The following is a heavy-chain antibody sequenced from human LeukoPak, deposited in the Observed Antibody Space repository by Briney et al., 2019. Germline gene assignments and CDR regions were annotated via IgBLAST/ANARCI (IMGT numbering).Heavy chain of an antibody. CDR1: GYTFTIYD. J-gene: IGHJ3*02. D-gene: IGHD2-15*01. CDR2: MNPNSGNT. CDR3: ARGRYCSGGSCHDAFDI. Sequence: ASVKVSCKASGYTFTIYDINWVRQATGQGLEWMGWMNPNSGNTGYAQKFQGRVTMTRNTSISTAYMELSSLRSEDTAVYYCARGRYCSGGSCHDAFDIWGQGTMVTVSS. V-gene: IGHV1-8*01.